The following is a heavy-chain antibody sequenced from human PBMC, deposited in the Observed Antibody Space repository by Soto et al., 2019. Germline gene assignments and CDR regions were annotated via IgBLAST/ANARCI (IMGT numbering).Heavy chain of an antibody. CDR3: ARVDGYTTYGYKPTYYGMDV. CDR1: GFTFSSYS. V-gene: IGHV3-21*01. D-gene: IGHD5-12*01. J-gene: IGHJ6*02. Sequence: EVQLVESGGGLVKPGGSLRLSCAASGFTFSSYSMNWVRQAPGKGLEWVSSISSSSSYIYYADSVKGRFTISRDNAKNSLYLQMNSLRAEDTAVYYCARVDGYTTYGYKPTYYGMDVWGQGTTVTVSS. CDR2: ISSSSSYI.